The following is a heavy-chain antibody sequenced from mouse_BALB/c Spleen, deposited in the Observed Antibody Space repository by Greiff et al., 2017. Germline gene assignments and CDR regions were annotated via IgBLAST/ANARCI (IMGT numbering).Heavy chain of an antibody. V-gene: IGHV1-37*01. CDR1: GYSFTGYF. Sequence: EVKLMESGPELVKPGASVKISCKASGYSFTGYFMNWVKQSHGKSLEWIGRINPYNGDTFYNQKFKGKATLTVDKSSSTAHMELLSLTSEDSAVYYCGRGDYYGSSYSYAMDYWGQGTSVTVSS. CDR2: INPYNGDT. D-gene: IGHD1-1*01. CDR3: GRGDYYGSSYSYAMDY. J-gene: IGHJ4*01.